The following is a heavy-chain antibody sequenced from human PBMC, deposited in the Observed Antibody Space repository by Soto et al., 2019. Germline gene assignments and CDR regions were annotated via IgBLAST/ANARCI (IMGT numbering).Heavy chain of an antibody. CDR3: ARGDLTDV. Sequence: EVQVVESGGGLVQPGGSLRLSCAASGFTVSSYYMSWVRQAPGKGLEWVSVLYTGGSTYYADSVNGRFTISRHNSENKLYLQMNCLRVEDTAVYYCARGDLTDVWGKGTTVTVSS. V-gene: IGHV3-53*04. CDR1: GFTVSSYY. J-gene: IGHJ6*04. CDR2: LYTGGST.